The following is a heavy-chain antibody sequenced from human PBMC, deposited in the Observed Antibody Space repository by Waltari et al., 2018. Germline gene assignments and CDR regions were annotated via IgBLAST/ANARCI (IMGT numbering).Heavy chain of an antibody. CDR1: GGSISSDY. CDR2: FTNSGST. Sequence: QVQVQESGPVLVNPSETLSLTCTVSGGSISSDYWSWIRQSPGKGLEWIGYFTNSGSTIYNPSFKSRVIISVDTSKNQFSLKVTSVTTADTALYYCGSGGAGIDYWGQGSLVTVSS. V-gene: IGHV4-59*01. J-gene: IGHJ4*02. CDR3: GSGGAGIDY. D-gene: IGHD6-13*01.